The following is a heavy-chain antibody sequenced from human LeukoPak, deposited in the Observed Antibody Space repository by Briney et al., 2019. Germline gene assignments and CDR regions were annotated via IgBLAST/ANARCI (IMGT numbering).Heavy chain of an antibody. V-gene: IGHV3-23*01. CDR3: AKDRYGDYEYYFDY. CDR2: LSGAGLRT. D-gene: IGHD5-12*01. J-gene: IGHJ4*02. Sequence: GGSLRLSCAASGFTFKSFAMTWVRQAPGKGLEWVSSLSGAGLRTYYADSVKGRFTISRDNSKNTLHLHMNSLTGDDTAVYYCAKDRYGDYEYYFDYWGQGTLVTVSS. CDR1: GFTFKSFA.